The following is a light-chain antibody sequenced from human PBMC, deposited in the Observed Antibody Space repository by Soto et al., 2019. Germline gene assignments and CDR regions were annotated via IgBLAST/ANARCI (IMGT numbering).Light chain of an antibody. V-gene: IGKV3-15*01. J-gene: IGKJ4*01. CDR2: GAS. Sequence: EILMTQSPATLSLSPGERATLSCRASQSVSSKLAWYQQRRGQAPRLLIYGASSRATGIPARFSGSGSGTAFTLTISSLQSEDFAVYYCQQYDSWPPLTFGGGTKVEIK. CDR3: QQYDSWPPLT. CDR1: QSVSSK.